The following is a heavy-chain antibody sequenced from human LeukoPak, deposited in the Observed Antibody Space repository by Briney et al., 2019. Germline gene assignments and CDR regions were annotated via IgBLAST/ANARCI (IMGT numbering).Heavy chain of an antibody. J-gene: IGHJ3*02. CDR1: GFTFSRFE. D-gene: IGHD5-24*01. Sequence: QPGGSLRLSCAASGFTFSRFEMNWVRQAPGKGLEWVSLISSSSSYIYYADSVKGRFTISRDNAKNSLYLQMNSLRAEDTAVYYCARCRNGYRNDVFDIWGQGTMVTVSS. CDR3: ARCRNGYRNDVFDI. V-gene: IGHV3-21*01. CDR2: ISSSSSYI.